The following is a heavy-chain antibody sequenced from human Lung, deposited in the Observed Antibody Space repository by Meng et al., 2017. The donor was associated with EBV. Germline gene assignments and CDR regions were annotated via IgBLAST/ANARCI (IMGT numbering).Heavy chain of an antibody. V-gene: IGHV4-31*03. CDR1: GVPISSSGFY. D-gene: IGHD3-10*01. CDR3: ARDYGSGIFDY. CDR2: IYDSGST. Sequence: VERQWSGPGLVNPSQTLSPPCTVAGVPISSSGFYWSWIRQHPGKGLEWIGYIYDSGSTYYSPSLKSRVSMSVDTSKNQFSLKLSSVTAADTAVYYCARDYGSGIFDYWGQGTLVTVSS. J-gene: IGHJ4*02.